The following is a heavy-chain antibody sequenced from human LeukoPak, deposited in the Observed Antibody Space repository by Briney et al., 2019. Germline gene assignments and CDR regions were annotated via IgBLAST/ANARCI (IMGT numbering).Heavy chain of an antibody. V-gene: IGHV5-10-1*01. CDR1: GYSFTSYW. CDR2: IDPSDSYT. J-gene: IGHJ4*02. Sequence: GESLKISCKGSGYSFTSYWISWVRQMPGKGLEWMGRIDPSDSYTNYSPSLQGHVTISADKSISTAYLQWSSLKASDTTMYYCARPLSGSSTTVDYWGQGTLVTVSS. D-gene: IGHD1-26*01. CDR3: ARPLSGSSTTVDY.